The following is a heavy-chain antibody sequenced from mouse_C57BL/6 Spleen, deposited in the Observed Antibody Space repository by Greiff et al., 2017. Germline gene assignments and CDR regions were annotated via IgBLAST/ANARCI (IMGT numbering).Heavy chain of an antibody. J-gene: IGHJ3*01. CDR2: ISSGSGTI. V-gene: IGHV5-17*01. CDR3: ARPRDYSWFAY. D-gene: IGHD1-1*01. CDR1: GFTFSDYG. Sequence: VQLKESGGGLVKPGGSLKLSCAASGFTFSDYGMHWVRQAPEKGLEWVAYISSGSGTIYYADTVKGRFTISRDNAKNTLFLQMTSLRSEDTAMYYCARPRDYSWFAYWGQGTLVTVSA.